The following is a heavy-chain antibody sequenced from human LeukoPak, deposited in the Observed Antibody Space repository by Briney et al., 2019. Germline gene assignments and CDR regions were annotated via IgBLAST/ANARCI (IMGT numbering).Heavy chain of an antibody. D-gene: IGHD3-10*01. CDR1: GFTFSSYW. J-gene: IGHJ3*02. CDR2: IKQDGREK. V-gene: IGHV3-7*01. Sequence: GGSLRLSCAASGFTFSSYWMNWVRQAPGKGLEWVANIKQDGREKYYVDSVKGRFTISRDNAKNSLYLQLNSLRAEDTAVYFCAREVQGSFDIWGQGTMVTVSS. CDR3: AREVQGSFDI.